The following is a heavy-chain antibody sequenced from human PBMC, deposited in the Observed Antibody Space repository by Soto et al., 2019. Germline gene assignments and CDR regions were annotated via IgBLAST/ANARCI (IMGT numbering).Heavy chain of an antibody. Sequence: PSETLSLTCAVYGGSFSGYYWTWIRQPPGAGLEWIGEINHSGSTNYKPSLRGRVTISVDTSKNQVSLRVTSVTAADTAVYYCARGRTLITGTSLDYWGQGTLVTVSS. V-gene: IGHV4-34*01. CDR2: INHSGST. CDR3: ARGRTLITGTSLDY. CDR1: GGSFSGYY. D-gene: IGHD1-20*01. J-gene: IGHJ4*02.